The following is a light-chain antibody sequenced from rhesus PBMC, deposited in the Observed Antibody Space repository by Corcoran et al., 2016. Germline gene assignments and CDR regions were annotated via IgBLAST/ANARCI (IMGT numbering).Light chain of an antibody. CDR2: IAY. J-gene: IGKJ3*01. V-gene: IGKV3-40*01. Sequence: EIVMTQSPATLSLSPGETATLSCRASQTVGSYLAWYQQKPGQAPKLLVHIAYFRATGIPDRFSGSGSRTDFTITISSLEPEDVGVYHCYQHSSGFTFGHGAKLDIE. CDR1: QTVGSY. CDR3: YQHSSGFT.